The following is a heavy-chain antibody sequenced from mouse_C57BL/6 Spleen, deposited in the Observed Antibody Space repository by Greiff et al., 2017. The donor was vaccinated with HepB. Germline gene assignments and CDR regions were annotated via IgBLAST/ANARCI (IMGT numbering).Heavy chain of an antibody. J-gene: IGHJ4*01. CDR1: GYTFTSYV. CDR3: ARRVYYDYDAYAMDY. CDR2: IYPYNDGT. V-gene: IGHV1-14*01. D-gene: IGHD2-4*01. Sequence: VQLQHSGPELVKPGASVKMSCKASGYTFTSYVMHWVKQKPGQGLEWIGYIYPYNDGTKYNEKFKGKATLTSDKSSSTAYMELSSLTSEDSAVYYCARRVYYDYDAYAMDYWGQGTSVTVSS.